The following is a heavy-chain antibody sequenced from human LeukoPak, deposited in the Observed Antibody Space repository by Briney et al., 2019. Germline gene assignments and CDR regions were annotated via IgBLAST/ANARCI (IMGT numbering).Heavy chain of an antibody. J-gene: IGHJ4*02. CDR1: GYTLTELS. V-gene: IGHV1-24*01. D-gene: IGHD6-13*01. Sequence: ASVKVSCKVSGYTLTELSMHWVRQAPGKGLEWMGGFDPEDGETIYAQKLQGRVTMTEDTSTDTAYMELSSLRSEDTAVYYCATLSQEGYSSSPFDYWGQGTLVTVSS. CDR3: ATLSQEGYSSSPFDY. CDR2: FDPEDGET.